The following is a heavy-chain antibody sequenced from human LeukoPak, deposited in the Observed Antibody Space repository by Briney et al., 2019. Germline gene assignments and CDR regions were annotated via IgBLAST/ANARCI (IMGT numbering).Heavy chain of an antibody. V-gene: IGHV3-48*03. J-gene: IGHJ4*02. CDR1: GFTFSSYE. CDR3: AREGFTLDY. Sequence: GGSLRLSSAPSGFTFSSYEMNWVRRAPGKGLEWVSYISSSGSTIYYADSVTGRFTISRDNAKNSLYLQMNSLRAEDTAVYYCAREGFTLDYWGQGTLVTVSS. CDR2: ISSSGSTI.